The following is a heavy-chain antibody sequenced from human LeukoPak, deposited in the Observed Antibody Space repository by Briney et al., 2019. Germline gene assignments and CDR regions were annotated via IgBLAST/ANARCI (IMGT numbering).Heavy chain of an antibody. D-gene: IGHD3-22*01. CDR2: IRYDGITK. CDR1: GFTFSNHG. CDR3: ARESNYYDSSGYSKLDY. V-gene: IGHV3-30*02. J-gene: IGHJ4*02. Sequence: GGSLRLSCTASGFTFSNHGMHWVRQAPGKGLEWVAFIRYDGITKYYADSVKGRFTISRDNAKNSLYLQMNSLRAEDTAVYYCARESNYYDSSGYSKLDYWGQGTLVTVSS.